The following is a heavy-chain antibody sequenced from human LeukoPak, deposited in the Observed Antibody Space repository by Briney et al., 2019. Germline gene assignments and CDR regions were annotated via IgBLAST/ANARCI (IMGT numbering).Heavy chain of an antibody. Sequence: PSETLSLTCTVSGGSISSSSYYWGWIRQPPGKGLEWIGSIYYSGSTYYNPSLKSRVTISVDTSKNQFSLKLSSVTAADTAVYNCAAPSGMDVWGQGTTVTVSS. V-gene: IGHV4-39*01. CDR1: GGSISSSSYY. CDR3: AAPSGMDV. CDR2: IYYSGST. J-gene: IGHJ6*02.